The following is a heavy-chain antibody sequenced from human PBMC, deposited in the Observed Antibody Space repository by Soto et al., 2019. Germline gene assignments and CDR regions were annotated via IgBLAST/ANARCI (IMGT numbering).Heavy chain of an antibody. V-gene: IGHV3-30-3*01. D-gene: IGHD1-1*01. J-gene: IGHJ4*02. Sequence: QVQLVESGGGVVQPGRSLRLSCAASGFTFSSYAMHWVRQAPGKGLEWVAVISYDGSNKYYADSVKGRFTISRDNSKNSLYLQMNSLRAEDTAVYYCASPRLSSDGTTPIDYWGQRTLVTFSS. CDR2: ISYDGSNK. CDR1: GFTFSSYA. CDR3: ASPRLSSDGTTPIDY.